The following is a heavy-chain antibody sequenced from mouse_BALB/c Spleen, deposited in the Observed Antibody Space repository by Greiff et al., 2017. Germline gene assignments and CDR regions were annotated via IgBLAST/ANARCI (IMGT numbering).Heavy chain of an antibody. CDR1: GFTFSDYY. CDR3: ARDGNDGYYTRYFDV. Sequence: EVQLVESGGGLVKPGGSLKLSCAASGFTFSDYYMYWVRQTPEKRLEWVATISDGGSYTYYPDSVKGRFTISRDNAKNNLYLQMSSLKSEDTAMYYCARDGNDGYYTRYFDVWGAGTTVTVSS. D-gene: IGHD2-3*01. J-gene: IGHJ1*01. V-gene: IGHV5-4*02. CDR2: ISDGGSYT.